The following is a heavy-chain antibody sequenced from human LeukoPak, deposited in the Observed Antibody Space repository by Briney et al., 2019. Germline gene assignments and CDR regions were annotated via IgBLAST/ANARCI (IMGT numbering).Heavy chain of an antibody. CDR2: INHNGETI. CDR1: GFPFSRYV. J-gene: IGHJ4*02. V-gene: IGHV3-48*02. Sequence: GGSLRLSCAASGFPFSRYVMSWVRQAPGKGLEWVSYINHNGETIYYPDFVKGRFTISRDNAKNSLYLQMNSLRDEDTAVYYCARDNDWAFDYWGQGTLVTVSS. CDR3: ARDNDWAFDY. D-gene: IGHD3-9*01.